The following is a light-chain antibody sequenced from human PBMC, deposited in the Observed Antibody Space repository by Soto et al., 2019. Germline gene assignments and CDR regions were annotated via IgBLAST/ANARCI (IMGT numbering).Light chain of an antibody. V-gene: IGLV1-40*01. CDR2: GNS. Sequence: QSVLTQPPSVSGAPGQRVTISCTGSSSNIGAGYDVHWYQQLPGTAPKLLISGNSNRPSGVPDRFSGSKSGTSASLAITGLEAEDEAYYYCQSYDSSLSGWVFGGGTKPTVL. J-gene: IGLJ3*02. CDR3: QSYDSSLSGWV. CDR1: SSNIGAGYD.